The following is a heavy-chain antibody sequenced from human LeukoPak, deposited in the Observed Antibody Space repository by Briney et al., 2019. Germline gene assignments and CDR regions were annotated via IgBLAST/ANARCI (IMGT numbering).Heavy chain of an antibody. CDR3: AKSLGVGGYTRYKGFDQ. J-gene: IGHJ4*02. CDR2: ICVIDGSS. CDR1: GFTFNSFA. D-gene: IGHD3-16*02. Sequence: GGSLRLSCAVSGFTFNSFAMNWVRQAPGKGLEWVSRICVIDGSSHYADFVKGRFTISRDNSKNTLHLQMNSLRAEDTAVYYCAKSLGVGGYTRYKGFDQWGQRTLVTVSS. V-gene: IGHV3-23*01.